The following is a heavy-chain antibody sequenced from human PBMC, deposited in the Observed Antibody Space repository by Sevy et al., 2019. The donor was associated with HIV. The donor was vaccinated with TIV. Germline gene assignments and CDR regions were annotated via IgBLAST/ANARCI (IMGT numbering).Heavy chain of an antibody. CDR2: MNPNSGIT. D-gene: IGHD2-21*01. J-gene: IGHJ4*02. V-gene: IGHV1-8*01. CDR1: GYTFTSSD. Sequence: ASVKVSCKASGYTFTSSDISWVRQATGQGLEWMGWMNPNSGITAYAQKFQGRVTMTRDTSIGTAYMELSSLTSDDTAVYYCARVALGDCDADQTYFFDDWGQGTLVTVSS. CDR3: ARVALGDCDADQTYFFDD.